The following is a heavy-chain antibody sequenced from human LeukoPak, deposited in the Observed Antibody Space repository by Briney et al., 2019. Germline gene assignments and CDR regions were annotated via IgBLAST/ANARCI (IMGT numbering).Heavy chain of an antibody. CDR1: GFTFSSHW. J-gene: IGHJ3*02. CDR2: MKQHGSEK. D-gene: IGHD2-2*01. Sequence: GGSLRLSCAASGFTFSSHWMSWVRQAPGKGLEWVANMKQHGSEKYYVDSVKGRFTISRDNAKNSLYLQMNSLRAEDTAVYYCAIYCSSTSCYPLDAFDIWGQGTMVTVSS. V-gene: IGHV3-7*01. CDR3: AIYCSSTSCYPLDAFDI.